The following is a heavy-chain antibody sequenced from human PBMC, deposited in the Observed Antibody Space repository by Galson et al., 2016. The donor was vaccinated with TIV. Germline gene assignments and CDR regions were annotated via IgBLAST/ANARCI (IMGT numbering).Heavy chain of an antibody. V-gene: IGHV1-2*02. CDR1: GYPFSAYY. CDR3: ARGFNYGFDFYYGMDV. Sequence: SVKVSCKASGYPFSAYYIHWVRQAPRQGLEWMGWINPYGDDTNYEQRFQGRVSMTSDTSINTAYMELSSLRPDDTAIFFCARGFNYGFDFYYGMDVWGQGTTVTVSS. D-gene: IGHD5-18*01. CDR2: INPYGDDT. J-gene: IGHJ6*02.